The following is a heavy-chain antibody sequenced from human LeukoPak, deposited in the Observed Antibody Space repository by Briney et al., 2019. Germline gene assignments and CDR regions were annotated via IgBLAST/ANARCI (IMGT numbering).Heavy chain of an antibody. CDR2: ISGSGGST. J-gene: IGHJ4*02. CDR3: AKVAYYDILTGFRDSYYFDY. Sequence: GGSLRLSCAASGFTFSSYAMSWVRQAPGKGLEWVSAISGSGGSTYYADSVKGRFTISRDNSKNTLYLQMNSLRAEDTAVYYCAKVAYYDILTGFRDSYYFDYRGQGTLVTVSS. D-gene: IGHD3-9*01. V-gene: IGHV3-23*01. CDR1: GFTFSSYA.